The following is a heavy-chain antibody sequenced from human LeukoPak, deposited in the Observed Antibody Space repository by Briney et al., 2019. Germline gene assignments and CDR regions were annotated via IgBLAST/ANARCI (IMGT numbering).Heavy chain of an antibody. V-gene: IGHV4-34*01. CDR2: IYHSGST. CDR3: ARLTVTPFVYFDY. D-gene: IGHD4-17*01. CDR1: GGSFSGYY. Sequence: SETLSLTCAVYGGSFSGYYWSWIRQPPGKGLEWIGEIYHSGSTNYNPSLKSRVTISVDKSKNQFSLKLSSVTAADAAVYYCARLTVTPFVYFDYWGQGTLVTVSS. J-gene: IGHJ4*02.